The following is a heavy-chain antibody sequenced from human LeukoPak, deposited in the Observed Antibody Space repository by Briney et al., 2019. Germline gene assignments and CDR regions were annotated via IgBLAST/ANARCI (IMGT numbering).Heavy chain of an antibody. CDR1: GFTFSSYS. CDR2: ISSSGSTI. V-gene: IGHV3-48*04. J-gene: IGHJ4*02. D-gene: IGHD3-10*01. CDR3: ARDGPYGSGSYTFDY. Sequence: GGSLRLSCAASGFTFSSYSMNWVRQAPGKGLEWVSYISSSGSTIYYADSVKGRFTISRDNAKNSLYLQMNSLRAEDTAVYYCARDGPYGSGSYTFDYWGQGTLVTVSS.